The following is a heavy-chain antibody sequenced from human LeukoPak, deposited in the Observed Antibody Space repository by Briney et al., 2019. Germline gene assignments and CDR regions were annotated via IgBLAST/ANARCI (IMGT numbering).Heavy chain of an antibody. CDR2: INHSGST. CDR3: ARGSSRGYRPIDY. D-gene: IGHD3-16*02. Sequence: SETLSLTCAVYGGSFSGYYWSWIRQPPGKGLEWIGEINHSGSTNYNPSLKSRVTISVDTSKNQFSLKLSSVTAADTAVYYCARGSSRGYRPIDYWGQGTLVTVSS. J-gene: IGHJ4*02. CDR1: GGSFSGYY. V-gene: IGHV4-34*01.